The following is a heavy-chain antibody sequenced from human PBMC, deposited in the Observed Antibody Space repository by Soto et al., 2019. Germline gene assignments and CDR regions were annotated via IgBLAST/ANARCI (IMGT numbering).Heavy chain of an antibody. CDR1: GVTFRIYD. Sequence: GGAQTISEEASGVTFRIYDMHCVHQATGKGLEWVSAIGTAGDTYYPGSVKGRFTISRENAKNSLYLQMNSLRAGDTAVYYCARWDYSDYYFDYWVQGTLVPGSS. CDR2: IGTAGDT. D-gene: IGHD4-4*01. J-gene: IGHJ4*02. CDR3: ARWDYSDYYFDY. V-gene: IGHV3-13*01.